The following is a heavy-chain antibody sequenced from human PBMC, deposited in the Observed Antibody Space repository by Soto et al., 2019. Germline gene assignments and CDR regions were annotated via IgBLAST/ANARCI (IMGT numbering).Heavy chain of an antibody. J-gene: IGHJ6*02. Sequence: SETLSLTCTVSGGSISSYYWSWIRQPPGKGLEWIGYLYYSGSTNYTPSLMSRVTISVDTSKNQFSLKLSSVTAADTAVYYCAREVGNYYYDGIDVWGQGTTVTVSS. CDR1: GGSISSYY. CDR2: LYYSGST. D-gene: IGHD7-27*01. CDR3: AREVGNYYYDGIDV. V-gene: IGHV4-59*01.